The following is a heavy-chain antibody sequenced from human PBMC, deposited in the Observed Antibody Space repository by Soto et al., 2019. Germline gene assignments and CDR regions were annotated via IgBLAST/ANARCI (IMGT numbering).Heavy chain of an antibody. D-gene: IGHD3-10*01. Sequence: QVQLQESGPGLVMPSGTLSLTCAVSGGSISSSNWWSWVRQPPGKGLEWIGKIYHGGSTNYNPSLKSRVSISVGTSNNQFSLKLSSVTAADTAVYYCARGRGDGYNQHWYFDLWGRGTLVTVSS. CDR2: IYHGGST. CDR3: ARGRGDGYNQHWYFDL. CDR1: GGSISSSNW. J-gene: IGHJ2*01. V-gene: IGHV4-4*02.